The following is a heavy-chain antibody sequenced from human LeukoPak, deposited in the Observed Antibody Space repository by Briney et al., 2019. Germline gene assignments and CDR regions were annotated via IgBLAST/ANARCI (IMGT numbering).Heavy chain of an antibody. V-gene: IGHV3-21*01. CDR1: GFTFSSYS. J-gene: IGHJ4*02. D-gene: IGHD2-21*01. CDR3: ASLASGGRIIDY. CDR2: ISSSSSYI. Sequence: GGSLRLSCAASGFTFSSYSMNWVRQAPGKGLEWVSSISSSSSYIYYADSVKGRFTISRDNAKNSLYLQMNSLRAEDTAVYYCASLASGGRIIDYWGQGTLVTVSS.